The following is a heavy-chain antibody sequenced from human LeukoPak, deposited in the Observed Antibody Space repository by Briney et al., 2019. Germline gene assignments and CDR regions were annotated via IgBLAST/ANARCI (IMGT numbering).Heavy chain of an antibody. CDR2: ISAYNCNT. CDR1: GYTFTSYG. V-gene: IGHV1-18*01. J-gene: IGHJ4*02. D-gene: IGHD2-21*02. Sequence: ASVKVSCKASGYTFTSYGISWVRQAPGQGLEWMGWISAYNCNTNYAQKLQGRATMTTDTSTSTAYMELRSLRSDDTAVYYCARGPLAYCGGDCPSPLDYWGQGTLVTVSS. CDR3: ARGPLAYCGGDCPSPLDY.